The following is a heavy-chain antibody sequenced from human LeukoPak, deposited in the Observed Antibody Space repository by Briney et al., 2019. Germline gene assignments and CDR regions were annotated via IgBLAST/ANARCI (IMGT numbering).Heavy chain of an antibody. J-gene: IGHJ4*02. Sequence: GGSLRLSCAASGFTFRAYTMRWIRQAPGKGLEWVSGIYGSGNGNTFYADSGKGRFVISRDDSNNVLFLQMASLRAEDTAAYYCAKDINPDGICDIDYWGQGTLVTVSS. V-gene: IGHV3-23*01. CDR1: GFTFRAYT. CDR2: IYGSGNGNT. D-gene: IGHD1-1*01. CDR3: AKDINPDGICDIDY.